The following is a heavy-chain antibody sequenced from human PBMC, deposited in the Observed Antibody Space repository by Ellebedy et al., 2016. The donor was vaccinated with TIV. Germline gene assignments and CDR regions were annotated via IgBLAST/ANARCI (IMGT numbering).Heavy chain of an antibody. CDR3: ARDLGNIWGSIDY. Sequence: GESLKISCAASGFIFSNYGIHWVRQAPGKGLEWVAVISDDGRNKYYADSVKGRFSISRDNSKNTLYLQMNSLRAEDTAVYSCARDLGNIWGSIDYWGQGTLVSVSS. CDR1: GFIFSNYG. V-gene: IGHV3-30*03. CDR2: ISDDGRNK. D-gene: IGHD3-16*01. J-gene: IGHJ4*02.